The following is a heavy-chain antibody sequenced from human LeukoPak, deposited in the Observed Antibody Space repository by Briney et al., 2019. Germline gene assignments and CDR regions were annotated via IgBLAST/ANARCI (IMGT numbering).Heavy chain of an antibody. CDR2: ISSSGHST. Sequence: PGGSLRLSCAASGFTFSGYAMSWVRQAPGKGLEWVSVISSSGHSTHYADSVKGRFTISRDNSKNTVYLQMNSLRAEDTAVYYCANEGPNFDYWGQGTLVTVSS. D-gene: IGHD2-8*01. CDR1: GFTFSGYA. J-gene: IGHJ4*02. V-gene: IGHV3-23*01. CDR3: ANEGPNFDY.